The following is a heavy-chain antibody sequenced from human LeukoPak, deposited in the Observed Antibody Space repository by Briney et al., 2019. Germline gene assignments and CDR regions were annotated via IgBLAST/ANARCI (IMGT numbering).Heavy chain of an antibody. Sequence: ASVKVSCKASGYSFTDKYMHWVRQAPGQGLEWMGWINPNSDYTFYAQKFQGRVTLTRDTSISTVYMELTTLTSDDTALYYCAVAPGDYWGQGTLVSVSA. CDR3: AVAPGDY. CDR2: INPNSDYT. D-gene: IGHD2-21*01. CDR1: GYSFTDKY. V-gene: IGHV1-2*02. J-gene: IGHJ4*02.